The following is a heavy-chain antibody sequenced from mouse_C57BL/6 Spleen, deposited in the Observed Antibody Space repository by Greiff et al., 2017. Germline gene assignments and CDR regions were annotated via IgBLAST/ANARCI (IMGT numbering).Heavy chain of an antibody. J-gene: IGHJ1*03. CDR1: GYTFTEYT. D-gene: IGHD1-1*01. V-gene: IGHV1-62-2*01. CDR2: FYPGSGSI. Sequence: QVQLKESGAELVKPGASVKLSCKASGYTFTEYTIHWVKQRSGQGLEWIGWFYPGSGSIKYNEKFKDKATLTADKSSRTVYMELSRLTSEDSAVYFCARHEAPYYYGSSYWYFDVWGTGTTVTVSS. CDR3: ARHEAPYYYGSSYWYFDV.